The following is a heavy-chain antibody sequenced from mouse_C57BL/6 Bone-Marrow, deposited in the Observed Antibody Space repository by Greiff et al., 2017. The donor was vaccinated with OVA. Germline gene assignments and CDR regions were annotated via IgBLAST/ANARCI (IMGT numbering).Heavy chain of an antibody. CDR3: ARDGSSYGAWFAY. Sequence: EVKLMESGGDLVKPGGSLKLSCAASGFTFSSYGMSWVRQTPDKRLEWVATISSGGSYTYYPDSVKGRFTISRDNAKNTLYLQMSSLKSEDTAMYYCARDGSSYGAWFAYWGQGTLVTVSA. D-gene: IGHD1-1*01. V-gene: IGHV5-6*01. CDR1: GFTFSSYG. CDR2: ISSGGSYT. J-gene: IGHJ3*01.